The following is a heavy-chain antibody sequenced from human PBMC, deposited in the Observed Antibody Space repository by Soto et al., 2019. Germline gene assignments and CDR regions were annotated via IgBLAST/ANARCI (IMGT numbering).Heavy chain of an antibody. CDR3: ARLYDFWRGYYTGFDY. CDR2: ISSSSSYI. D-gene: IGHD3-3*01. V-gene: IGHV3-21*01. Sequence: LRLSCAASGFTFSSYSMNWVRQAPWKGLEWVSSISSSSSYIYYADSVKGRFTISRDNAKNSLYLQMNSLRAEDTAVYYCARLYDFWRGYYTGFDYWGQGTLVTVYS. J-gene: IGHJ4*02. CDR1: GFTFSSYS.